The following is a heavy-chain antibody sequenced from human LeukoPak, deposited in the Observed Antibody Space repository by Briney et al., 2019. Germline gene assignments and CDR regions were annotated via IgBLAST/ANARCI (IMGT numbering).Heavy chain of an antibody. J-gene: IGHJ4*02. CDR1: GFTFSSYS. D-gene: IGHD2-2*01. V-gene: IGHV3-21*01. Sequence: GGSLRLSCAASGFTFSSYSMNWVRQAPGKGLEWVSSISSSSSYIYYADSVKGRFTISRDNAKNSLYLQMNSLRAEDTAVYYCARGSACSSTSCYLDYWGQGTLVTVSS. CDR3: ARGSACSSTSCYLDY. CDR2: ISSSSSYI.